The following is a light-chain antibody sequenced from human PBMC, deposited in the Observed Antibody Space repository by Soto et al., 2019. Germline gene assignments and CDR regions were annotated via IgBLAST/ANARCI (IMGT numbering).Light chain of an antibody. Sequence: QSALTQPASVSGSPGQSITISCTGTSSDVGSYNLVSWYQQHPGKAPKFMIYEVSKRPSGVSNRFSGSKSGNTASLTISGLQAEDEADYYCCSYAGISTWVFGGGTKLTV. CDR2: EVS. CDR1: SSDVGSYNL. J-gene: IGLJ3*02. CDR3: CSYAGISTWV. V-gene: IGLV2-23*02.